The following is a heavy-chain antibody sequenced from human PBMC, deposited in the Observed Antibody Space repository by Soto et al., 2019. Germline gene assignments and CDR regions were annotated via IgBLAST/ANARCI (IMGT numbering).Heavy chain of an antibody. J-gene: IGHJ5*02. CDR1: GYTFTSYA. Sequence: QVQLVQSGAEVKKPGASVKVSCKASGYTFTSYAMHWVRQAPGQRLEWMGWINAGNGNTEYSQKFQGRVTITRDTPASTAYMELSSLRSEDTAVYYCARDSEPLTKYYDFWSGYQTNNWFDPWGQGTLVTVSS. D-gene: IGHD3-3*01. CDR2: INAGNGNT. V-gene: IGHV1-3*01. CDR3: ARDSEPLTKYYDFWSGYQTNNWFDP.